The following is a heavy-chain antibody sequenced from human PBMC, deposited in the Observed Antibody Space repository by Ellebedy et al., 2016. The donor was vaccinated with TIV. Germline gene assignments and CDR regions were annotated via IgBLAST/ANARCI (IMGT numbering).Heavy chain of an antibody. CDR1: GYTFTSYG. J-gene: IGHJ4*02. Sequence: AASVKVSCKASGYTFTSYGITCAPQPPGQGLELMGWISPYDGSTNYAQKLQGRVTMTTDTSTSTVYMELRSLRSDDTAVYYCARYLVGATTVDYWGQGTLVTVSS. CDR2: ISPYDGST. V-gene: IGHV1-18*01. CDR3: ARYLVGATTVDY. D-gene: IGHD1-26*01.